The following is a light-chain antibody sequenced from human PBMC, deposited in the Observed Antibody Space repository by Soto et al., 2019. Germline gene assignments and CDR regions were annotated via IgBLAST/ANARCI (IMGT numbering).Light chain of an antibody. Sequence: QSMLTQPASVSGSPGQSITISCTGTSSDVGAYNYVSWYQQHPGKAPKLMIYEVSNRPSGVSNRFSGSKSGNTASLTISGLQAEDEADYYCSSYTSSSTVFGGGTKLTVL. CDR2: EVS. CDR3: SSYTSSSTV. J-gene: IGLJ3*02. CDR1: SSDVGAYNY. V-gene: IGLV2-14*01.